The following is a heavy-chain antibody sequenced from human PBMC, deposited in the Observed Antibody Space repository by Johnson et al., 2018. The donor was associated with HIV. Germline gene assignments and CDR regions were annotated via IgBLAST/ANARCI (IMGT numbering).Heavy chain of an antibody. Sequence: QVQLVESGGGVVQPGRSLRLSCAASGFTFSSYAMHWVRQAPGKGLEWVAVISYDGSNKYYADSVKGRFTISRDNSKNTLYLQMNSLRAEDTALYYCVKEGITMEVDIWGQGTMVTVSS. CDR3: VKEGITMEVDI. CDR2: ISYDGSNK. D-gene: IGHD3-10*01. J-gene: IGHJ3*02. V-gene: IGHV3-30-3*01. CDR1: GFTFSSYA.